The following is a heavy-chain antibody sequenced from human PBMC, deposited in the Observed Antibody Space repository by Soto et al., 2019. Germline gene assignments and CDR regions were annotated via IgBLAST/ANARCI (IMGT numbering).Heavy chain of an antibody. CDR1: GYTFTGYY. J-gene: IGHJ3*02. CDR2: INPNSGGT. CDR3: ARVGLIAAAGADAFDI. Sequence: ASVKVSCKASGYTFTGYYMHWVRQAPGQGLEWMGWINPNSGGTNYAQKFQGWVTMTRDTSTSTAYMELSRLRSDDTAVYYCARVGLIAAAGADAFDIWGQGTMVTVSS. D-gene: IGHD6-13*01. V-gene: IGHV1-2*04.